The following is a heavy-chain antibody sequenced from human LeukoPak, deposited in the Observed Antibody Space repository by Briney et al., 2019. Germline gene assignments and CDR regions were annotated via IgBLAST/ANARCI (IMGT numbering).Heavy chain of an antibody. V-gene: IGHV4/OR15-8*01. CDR3: ARARGYDKGPFDY. CDR1: GGSISSDNW. D-gene: IGHD5-12*01. CDR2: IYQSGSP. J-gene: IGHJ4*02. Sequence: SETLSLTCIVSGGSISSDNWWSWVRPPPGKGLEWIGEIYQSGSPNYNPSLRSRLTISVDKSKNHFSLKLNSVTAADTAIYYCARARGYDKGPFDYWGQGTLVTVSS.